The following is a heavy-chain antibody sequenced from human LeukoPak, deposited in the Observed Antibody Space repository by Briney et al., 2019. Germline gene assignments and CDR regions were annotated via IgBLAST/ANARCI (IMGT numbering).Heavy chain of an antibody. CDR3: ARGRHCSGGSCYAARYFQH. CDR2: INHSGST. Sequence: TSETLSLTCAVYGGSFSGYYWSWIRQPPGKGLEWIGEINHSGSTNYNPSLKSRVTISVDTSKNQFSLKLSSVTAADTAVYYCARGRHCSGGSCYAARYFQHWGQGTLVTVSS. CDR1: GGSFSGYY. V-gene: IGHV4-34*01. D-gene: IGHD2-15*01. J-gene: IGHJ1*01.